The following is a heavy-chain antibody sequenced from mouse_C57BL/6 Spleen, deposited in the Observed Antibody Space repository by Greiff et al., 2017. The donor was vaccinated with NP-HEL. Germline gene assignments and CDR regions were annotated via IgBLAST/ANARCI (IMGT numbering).Heavy chain of an antibody. CDR1: GYTFTSYW. D-gene: IGHD1-1*02. J-gene: IGHJ1*03. CDR2: IDPSDSYT. Sequence: QVQLQQPGAELVMPGASVKLSCMASGYTFTSYWMHWVKQRPGQGLEWIGEIDPSDSYTNYNQKFKGKSTLTVDKSSSTAYMQLSSLTSEDSAVYYCARYCGGSYWYFDVWGTGTTVTVSS. V-gene: IGHV1-69*01. CDR3: ARYCGGSYWYFDV.